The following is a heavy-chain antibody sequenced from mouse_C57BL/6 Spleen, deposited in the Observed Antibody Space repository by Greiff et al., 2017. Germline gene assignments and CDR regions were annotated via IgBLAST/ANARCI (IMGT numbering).Heavy chain of an antibody. J-gene: IGHJ3*01. V-gene: IGHV1-4*01. D-gene: IGHD2-2*01. Sequence: VQLQQSGAELARPGASVKMSCKASGYTFTSYTMHWVKQRPGQGLEWIGYINPSSGYTKYNQKFKDKATLTADKSSSTAYMQLSSLTSEDSAVYYCAPYGYDGAWFAYWGQGTLVTVSA. CDR1: GYTFTSYT. CDR2: INPSSGYT. CDR3: APYGYDGAWFAY.